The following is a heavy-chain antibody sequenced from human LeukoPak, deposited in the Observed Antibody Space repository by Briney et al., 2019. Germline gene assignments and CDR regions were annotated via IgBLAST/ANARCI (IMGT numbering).Heavy chain of an antibody. CDR2: IYYSGST. Sequence: SETLSLTCTVSGGSISSSSYYWGWIRQPPGKGLEWIGSIYYSGSTYYNPSLKSRVTISVDTSKNQFSLKLSSVTAADTAVYYCARAIDDSSGYRIYYFDYWGQGTLVTVSS. D-gene: IGHD3-22*01. CDR3: ARAIDDSSGYRIYYFDY. V-gene: IGHV4-39*01. J-gene: IGHJ4*02. CDR1: GGSISSSSYY.